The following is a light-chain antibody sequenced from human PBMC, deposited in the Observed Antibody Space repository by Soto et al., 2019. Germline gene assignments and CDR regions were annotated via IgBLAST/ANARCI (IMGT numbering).Light chain of an antibody. Sequence: DIQMTQSPSSLSASVGDRVTITCRASQSITTYLNWYREKPGKDPKLLIYAASSLQSGVPSRFSGSGSETEFTLSIISLQPEDFATYFCQQIYSAPLNFGGGTKVDIK. CDR2: AAS. V-gene: IGKV1-39*01. J-gene: IGKJ4*01. CDR3: QQIYSAPLN. CDR1: QSITTY.